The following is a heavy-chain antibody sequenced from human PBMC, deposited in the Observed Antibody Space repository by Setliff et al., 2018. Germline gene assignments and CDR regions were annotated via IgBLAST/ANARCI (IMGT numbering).Heavy chain of an antibody. J-gene: IGHJ4*02. D-gene: IGHD2-15*01. CDR2: ISSANNYL. Sequence: PGGSLRLSCAASGFAFASHNMLWVRQAPGKGLEWVAAISSANNYLVYADSVKGRFTISRDNAKNSVYLQMNSLRADDTAVYYCARGSGDHCSGASCYFLHWGQGSLVTVSS. CDR1: GFAFASHN. V-gene: IGHV3-21*04. CDR3: ARGSGDHCSGASCYFLH.